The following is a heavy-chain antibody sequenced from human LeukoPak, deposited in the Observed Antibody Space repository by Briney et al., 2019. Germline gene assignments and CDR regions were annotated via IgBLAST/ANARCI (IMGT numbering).Heavy chain of an antibody. Sequence: SETLSLTCTVSGGSISGSRHYWGWIRQPPEKGLEWIGTIFYSGTTYYNPSLKSRITVSVDTSKNQFSLKLSSVTAADTAVYFCARLAGDYGANYFDYWGQGTLATVSS. CDR1: GGSISGSRHY. CDR3: ARLAGDYGANYFDY. CDR2: IFYSGTT. V-gene: IGHV4-39*01. D-gene: IGHD4-17*01. J-gene: IGHJ4*02.